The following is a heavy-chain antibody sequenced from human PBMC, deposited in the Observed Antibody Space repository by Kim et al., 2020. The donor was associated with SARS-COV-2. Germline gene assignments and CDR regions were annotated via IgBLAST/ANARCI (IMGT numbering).Heavy chain of an antibody. D-gene: IGHD4-17*01. CDR2: INPNSGGT. J-gene: IGHJ4*02. Sequence: ASVKVSCKASGYTFTGYYMHWVRQAPLQGLEWMGWINPNSGGTNYAQKFQGWVTMTRDTSISTAYMELSRLRSDDTAVYYCATGTLLYGDYGGVFDYWGQGTLVTVSS. CDR3: ATGTLLYGDYGGVFDY. CDR1: GYTFTGYY. V-gene: IGHV1-2*04.